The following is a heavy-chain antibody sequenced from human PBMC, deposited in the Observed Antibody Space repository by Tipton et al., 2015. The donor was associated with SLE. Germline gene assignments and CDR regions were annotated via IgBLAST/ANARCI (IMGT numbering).Heavy chain of an antibody. D-gene: IGHD6-6*01. CDR1: GFTVSSNY. CDR3: ARGGNSSPYYYYYMDV. Sequence: QLVQSGGGLVQPGGSLRLSCAASGFTVSSNYMSWVRQAPGKGLEWVSVIYSGGSTYYADSVKGRFTISRDNSKNTLSLQMNSLRAEDTAVYYCARGGNSSPYYYYYMDVWGKGTTVTVSS. CDR2: IYSGGST. J-gene: IGHJ6*03. V-gene: IGHV3-53*01.